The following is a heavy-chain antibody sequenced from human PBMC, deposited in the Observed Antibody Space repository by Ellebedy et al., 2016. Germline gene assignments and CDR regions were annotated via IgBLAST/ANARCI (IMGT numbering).Heavy chain of an antibody. CDR1: GYTFTSYG. Sequence: ASVKVSCXASGYTFTSYGISWVRQAPGQGLEWMGWISVYNGNTDYAEKLQGRVTMTTDTATSTAYMELRSLRSEDTAVYYCAVGNYYGSGSYYTLWYWGQGTLVTVSS. V-gene: IGHV1-18*01. CDR3: AVGNYYGSGSYYTLWY. J-gene: IGHJ4*02. D-gene: IGHD3-10*01. CDR2: ISVYNGNT.